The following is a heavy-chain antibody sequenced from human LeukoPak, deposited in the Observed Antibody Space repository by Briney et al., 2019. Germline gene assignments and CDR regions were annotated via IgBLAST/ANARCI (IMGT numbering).Heavy chain of an antibody. CDR3: ARSREDYGDYDGWFDP. V-gene: IGHV3-21*01. Sequence: GGSLRLSCAASGFTFSNYSMSWVRQAPGKGLEWVSSISSSSRYIYYADSVKGRFTISRDNAKNSLYLQMNSLRAEDTAVYYCARSREDYGDYDGWFDPWGQGTLVTVSS. J-gene: IGHJ5*02. CDR1: GFTFSNYS. D-gene: IGHD4-17*01. CDR2: ISSSSRYI.